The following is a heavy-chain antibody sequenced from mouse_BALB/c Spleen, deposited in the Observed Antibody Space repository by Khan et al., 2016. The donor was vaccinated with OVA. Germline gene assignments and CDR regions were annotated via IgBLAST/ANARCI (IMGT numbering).Heavy chain of an antibody. CDR1: GFNIEDYY. D-gene: IGHD2-1*01. Sequence: IQLVQSGAELVRPGALVKLSCKASGFNIEDYYMNWVKQRPEQGLEWIGWIDPENGDTIYDPKFQGKASITADTSSNTAYLQLSSLTYEDTAVYYCARRGYGNYWFAYWGQGTLDTVSA. V-gene: IGHV14-1*02. CDR3: ARRGYGNYWFAY. CDR2: IDPENGDT. J-gene: IGHJ3*01.